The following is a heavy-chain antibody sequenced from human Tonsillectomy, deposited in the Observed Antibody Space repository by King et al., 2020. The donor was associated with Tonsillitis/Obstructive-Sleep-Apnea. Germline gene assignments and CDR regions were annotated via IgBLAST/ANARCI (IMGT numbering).Heavy chain of an antibody. CDR2: IDWDDDK. Sequence: TLKESGPALVKPTQTLTLTCTFSGFSLSTSGMCVSWIRQPPGKALEWLARIDWDDDKYYSTSLNTRLTISKDTSKNQVVLTMTNMDPVDTATYYWARSIAVAVDAFDIWGQGTMVTVSS. J-gene: IGHJ3*02. V-gene: IGHV2-70*11. CDR1: GFSLSTSGMC. CDR3: ARSIAVAVDAFDI. D-gene: IGHD6-19*01.